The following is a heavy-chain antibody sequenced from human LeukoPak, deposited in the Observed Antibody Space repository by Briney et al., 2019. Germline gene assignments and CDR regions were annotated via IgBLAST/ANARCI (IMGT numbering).Heavy chain of an antibody. CDR1: GYTFTSYD. CDR3: AATPYYYGSGSGFFTDY. CDR2: MNPNSGNT. Sequence: ASVKVSCKASGYTFTSYDINWVRQATGQGLEWMGWMNPNSGNTGYAQKFQGRVTMTRNTSISTAYMELSSLRSEDTAVYYCAATPYYYGSGSGFFTDYWGQGTLVTVSS. V-gene: IGHV1-8*01. D-gene: IGHD3-10*01. J-gene: IGHJ4*02.